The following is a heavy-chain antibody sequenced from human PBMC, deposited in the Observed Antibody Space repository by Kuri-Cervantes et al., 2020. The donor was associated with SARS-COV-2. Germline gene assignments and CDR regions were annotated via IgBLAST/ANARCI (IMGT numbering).Heavy chain of an antibody. J-gene: IGHJ6*02. D-gene: IGHD6-19*01. CDR1: GFTFSDYY. CDR3: ARAYSSGWYYYYGMDV. V-gene: IGHV3-11*06. CDR2: ISNCGNYT. Sequence: GGSLRLSCAGSGFTFSDYYMTWIRQAPGKGLEWVSYISNCGNYTNYADSVKGRFTISRDNSKNTLYLQMNSLRAEDTAVYYCARAYSSGWYYYYGMDVWGQGTTVTVSS.